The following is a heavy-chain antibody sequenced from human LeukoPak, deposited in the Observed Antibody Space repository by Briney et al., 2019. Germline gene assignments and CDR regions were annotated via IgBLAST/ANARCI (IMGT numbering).Heavy chain of an antibody. Sequence: QPGGSLRLSCAASGFTFSSYAMSWVRQARGKGLEWVSVIYSGGSTYYADSVKGRFTISRDNSKNTLYLQMNSLRAEDTAVYYCARDLAVQLGDYGMDVWGQGTTVTVSS. CDR1: GFTFSSYA. V-gene: IGHV3-53*01. CDR3: ARDLAVQLGDYGMDV. J-gene: IGHJ6*02. D-gene: IGHD1-1*01. CDR2: IYSGGST.